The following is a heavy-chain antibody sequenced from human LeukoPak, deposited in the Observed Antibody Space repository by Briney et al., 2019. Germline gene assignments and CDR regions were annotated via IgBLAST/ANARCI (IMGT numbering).Heavy chain of an antibody. V-gene: IGHV4-59*08. Sequence: SETLSLTCTVSGGSISSYYWSWIRQPPGKGLEWIGYIYYSGSTNYNPSLKSRVTISVDTSKNQLSLKLSSVTAADTAVYYCATSSGVDSSGYDYWGQGTLVTVSS. CDR2: IYYSGST. CDR3: ATSSGVDSSGYDY. D-gene: IGHD3-22*01. J-gene: IGHJ4*02. CDR1: GGSISSYY.